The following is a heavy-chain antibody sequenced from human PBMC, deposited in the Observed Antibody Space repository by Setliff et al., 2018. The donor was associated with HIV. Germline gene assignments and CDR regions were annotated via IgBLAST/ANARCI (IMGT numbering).Heavy chain of an antibody. D-gene: IGHD3-3*01. J-gene: IGHJ6*03. CDR1: GGSITGHY. Sequence: SETLSLTCTVSGGSITGHYWSWIRQPPGKGLEWIGYIHYSGSSTYNPSLKSRVRISLDTSKKQVSLKLNSVTAADTAAYYCARGLSIFGVATPGFYSFMDVWGKGTTVTVSS. CDR3: ARGLSIFGVATPGFYSFMDV. V-gene: IGHV4-59*11. CDR2: IHYSGSS.